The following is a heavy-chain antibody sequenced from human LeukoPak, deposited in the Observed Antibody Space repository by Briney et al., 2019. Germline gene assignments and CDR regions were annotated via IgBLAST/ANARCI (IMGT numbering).Heavy chain of an antibody. CDR1: GYSFTSYW. V-gene: IGHV5-51*01. CDR3: ARHRVFDGSTYYYYYMDV. Sequence: GESLKISCKGSGYSFTSYWIGWVRQMPGKGLEWMGIIYPGDSYTKYSPSFQGQVIISADKSINTAYLQWSSLKASDTAIYYCARHRVFDGSTYYYYYMDVWGKGTTVTVSS. J-gene: IGHJ6*03. CDR2: IYPGDSYT. D-gene: IGHD5-24*01.